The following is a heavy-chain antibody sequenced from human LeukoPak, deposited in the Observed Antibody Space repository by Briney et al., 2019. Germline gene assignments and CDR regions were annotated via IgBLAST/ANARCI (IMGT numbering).Heavy chain of an antibody. J-gene: IGHJ4*02. V-gene: IGHV3-64*01. CDR2: ISSNGGST. CDR1: GFTFSNYA. D-gene: IGHD1-26*01. CDR3: ASGELLYYFDY. Sequence: GGSLRLSCAASGFTFSNYAMHWVRQAPGKGLEYVAAISSNGGSTYYANSVKGRVTISRDNSKNTLHLQMNSLRAEDTAVYYCASGELLYYFDYWGQGTLVTVSS.